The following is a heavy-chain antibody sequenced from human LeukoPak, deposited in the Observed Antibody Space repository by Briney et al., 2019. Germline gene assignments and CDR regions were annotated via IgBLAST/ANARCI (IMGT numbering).Heavy chain of an antibody. CDR1: GYTFTSYG. V-gene: IGHV1-18*01. CDR2: ISAYNGNT. Sequence: ASVKVSCKASGYTFTSYGISWVRQAPGQGLEWMGWISAYNGNTHYAQKFQGRVTMTRDTSTSTVYMELSSLRSEDTAVYYCARNWNYDYVWGSYRYDLFDPWGQGTLVTVSS. J-gene: IGHJ5*02. CDR3: ARNWNYDYVWGSYRYDLFDP. D-gene: IGHD3-16*02.